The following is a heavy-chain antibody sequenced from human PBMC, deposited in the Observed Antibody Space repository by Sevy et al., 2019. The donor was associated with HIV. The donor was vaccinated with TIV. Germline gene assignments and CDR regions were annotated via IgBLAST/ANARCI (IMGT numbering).Heavy chain of an antibody. Sequence: GGYLRLSCAASGLTFSSYAMSWVRQAPGKGLEWVSVISGRGDSTYYADSVKGRFTISRDNSKNMLYLQMNSLRAEDTAVYYCAKMGSGDYDSGGYSPFDYWGQGTLVTVSS. D-gene: IGHD3-22*01. V-gene: IGHV3-23*01. CDR1: GLTFSSYA. CDR2: ISGRGDST. J-gene: IGHJ4*02. CDR3: AKMGSGDYDSGGYSPFDY.